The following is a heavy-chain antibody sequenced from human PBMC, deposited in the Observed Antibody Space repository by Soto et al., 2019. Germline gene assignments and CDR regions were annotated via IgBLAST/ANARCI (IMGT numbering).Heavy chain of an antibody. V-gene: IGHV4-30-4*01. CDR2: IYNSWGS. D-gene: IGHD4-17*01. CDR1: GASFRSGDYY. CDR3: VGTGTTDDY. J-gene: IGHJ4*02. Sequence: QVQLQESGPGLVKPSQTLSLTCSVFGASFRSGDYYWSSIRQAPGKVLEWIGYIYNSWGSYYNPSLKGRLTISIDTSKNQFSLKLNSVTAADTAIYYCVGTGTTDDYWGRGTLVTVSS.